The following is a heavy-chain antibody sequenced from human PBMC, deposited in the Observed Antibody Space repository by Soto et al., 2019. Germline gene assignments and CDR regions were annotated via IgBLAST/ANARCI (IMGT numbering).Heavy chain of an antibody. CDR2: INPNTGGT. V-gene: IGHV1-2*02. J-gene: IGHJ4*02. CDR3: ARDRPPDY. Sequence: WASVKVSCKASGYTFTAYYMHWVRQAPGQGLEWMGWINPNTGGTNYAQKFQGRVTMTRDTSISTAYMELSRLTSDDTAVYYCARDRPPDYWGQGTLVTVSS. D-gene: IGHD6-6*01. CDR1: GYTFTAYY.